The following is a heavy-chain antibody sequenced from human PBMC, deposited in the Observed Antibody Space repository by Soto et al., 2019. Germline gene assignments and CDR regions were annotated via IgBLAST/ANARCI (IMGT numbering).Heavy chain of an antibody. CDR2: ISGSGGST. V-gene: IGHV3-23*01. CDR3: AKPALPVDYYYYYGMDV. J-gene: IGHJ6*02. D-gene: IGHD6-19*01. Sequence: PGGSLRLSCAASGFTFSSYAMSWVRQAPRKGLEWVSAISGSGGSTYYADSVKGRFTISRDNSKNTLYLQMNSLRAEDTAVYYCAKPALPVDYYYYYGMDVWGQGTTVTVSS. CDR1: GFTFSSYA.